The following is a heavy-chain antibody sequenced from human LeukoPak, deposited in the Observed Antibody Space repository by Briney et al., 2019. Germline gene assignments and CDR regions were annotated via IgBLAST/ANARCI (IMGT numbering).Heavy chain of an antibody. CDR1: GFTFSSYW. CDR2: IKQDGSEK. J-gene: IGHJ3*02. CDR3: TRAQGPHFRFTIFGVVTDAFDI. D-gene: IGHD3-3*01. V-gene: IGHV3-7*01. Sequence: GGSLRLSCAACGFTFSSYWMSWVRQAPGKVLEWVANIKQDGSEKYYVDSVKGRFTISRDNAKNSLYLQMNSLRAEDTAMYNCTRAQGPHFRFTIFGVVTDAFDIWGQGTMVTVSS.